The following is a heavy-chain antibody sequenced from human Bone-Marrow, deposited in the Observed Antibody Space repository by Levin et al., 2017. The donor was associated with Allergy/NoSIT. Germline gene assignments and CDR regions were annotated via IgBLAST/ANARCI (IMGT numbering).Heavy chain of an antibody. V-gene: IGHV4-39*01. CDR1: GASMSHDSSY. CDR3: ARHLGEGASDY. Sequence: SSETLSLTCTVSGASMSHDSSYWCWVRQRPGRGLEWIGNIYYLGGTHYNPSLMSRVTISIDTSKNHFSLRLNSVTAADTAVYYCARHLGEGASDYWGQGTRVTVSS. J-gene: IGHJ4*02. D-gene: IGHD4/OR15-4a*01. CDR2: IYYLGGT.